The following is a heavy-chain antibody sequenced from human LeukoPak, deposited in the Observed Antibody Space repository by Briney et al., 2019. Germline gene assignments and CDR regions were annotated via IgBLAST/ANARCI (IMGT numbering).Heavy chain of an antibody. CDR2: ISSSSSYI. V-gene: IGHV3-21*04. D-gene: IGHD6-13*01. CDR1: GFTFSSYS. CDR3: ARGPSAYSSSWYSLYNWFDP. J-gene: IGHJ5*02. Sequence: GGSLRLSCAASGFTFSSYSMNWVRQAPGKGLEWVSFISSSSSYIYYADSMKGRFTISRDNSKNTLYLQMDSLRAEDTALYYCARGPSAYSSSWYSLYNWFDPWGQGTLVTVSS.